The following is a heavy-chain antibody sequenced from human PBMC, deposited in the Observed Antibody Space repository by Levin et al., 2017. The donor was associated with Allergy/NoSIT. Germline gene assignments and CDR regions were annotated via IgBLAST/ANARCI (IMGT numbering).Heavy chain of an antibody. CDR3: ARLTPMRAHYYYGMDV. Sequence: PSETLSLTCAVYGGSFSGYYWSWIRQPPGKGLEWIGEINHSGSTNYNPSLKSRVTISVDTSKNQFSLKLSSVTAADTAVYYCARLTPMRAHYYYGMDVWGQGTTVTVSS. J-gene: IGHJ6*02. V-gene: IGHV4-34*01. CDR2: INHSGST. D-gene: IGHD2-2*01. CDR1: GGSFSGYY.